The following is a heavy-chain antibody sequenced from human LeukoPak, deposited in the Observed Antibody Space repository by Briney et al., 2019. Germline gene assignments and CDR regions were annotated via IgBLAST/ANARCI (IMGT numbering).Heavy chain of an antibody. J-gene: IGHJ4*02. Sequence: ASVKVSCKASGYTFTSYDINWVRQATGQGLEWMGWMNPNSGNTGYAQKFQGRVTMTRDTSTSTVYMELSSLRSEDTAVYYCARVGPSGGNYDYWGQGTLVTVSS. CDR2: MNPNSGNT. V-gene: IGHV1-8*02. CDR3: ARVGPSGGNYDY. CDR1: GYTFTSYD. D-gene: IGHD2-15*01.